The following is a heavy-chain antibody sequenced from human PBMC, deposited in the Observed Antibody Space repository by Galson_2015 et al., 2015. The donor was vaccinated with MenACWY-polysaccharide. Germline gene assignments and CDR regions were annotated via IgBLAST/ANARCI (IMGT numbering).Heavy chain of an antibody. CDR3: ARGYCGGGRCSRNY. CDR2: IKQDGSVT. J-gene: IGHJ6*02. D-gene: IGHD2-15*01. CDR1: GFIFSNYW. Sequence: SLRLSCAASGFIFSNYWMNWARRAPGKGLEWVADIKQDGSVTHYVDSVKGRFTISRDNAKNTLCLQMISLRADDTAVYYCARGYCGGGRCSRNYWGQGTTVTVSS. V-gene: IGHV3-7*01.